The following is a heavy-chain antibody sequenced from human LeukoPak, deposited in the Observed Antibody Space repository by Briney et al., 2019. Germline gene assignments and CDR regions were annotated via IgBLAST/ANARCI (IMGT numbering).Heavy chain of an antibody. CDR3: ARSTLAVAGPDAFDI. D-gene: IGHD6-19*01. CDR2: IYYSGST. CDR1: GGSISSYY. J-gene: IGHJ3*02. Sequence: SETLSLTCTVSGGSISSYYWSWIRQPPGKGLEWIGYIYYSGSTNYNPSLKSRVTISVDTSKNQFSLKLSSVTAADTAVYYCARSTLAVAGPDAFDIWGQGTMVTVSS. V-gene: IGHV4-59*08.